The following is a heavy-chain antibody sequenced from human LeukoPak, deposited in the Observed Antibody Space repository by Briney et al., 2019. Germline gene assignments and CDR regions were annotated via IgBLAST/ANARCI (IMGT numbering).Heavy chain of an antibody. CDR2: ISWNSGSI. J-gene: IGHJ6*02. V-gene: IGHV3-9*01. Sequence: GGSLRLSCAASGFTFDDYAMHWVRQAPGKGLEWVSGISWNSGSIGYADSVKGRFTISRDNSKNTLYLQMNSLRAEDTAVYYCAKGSSGSYYYYYGMDVWGQGTTVTVSS. D-gene: IGHD5-12*01. CDR1: GFTFDDYA. CDR3: AKGSSGSYYYYYGMDV.